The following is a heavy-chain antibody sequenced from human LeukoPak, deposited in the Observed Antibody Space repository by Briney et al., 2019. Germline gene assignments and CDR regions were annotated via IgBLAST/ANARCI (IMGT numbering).Heavy chain of an antibody. J-gene: IGHJ6*02. CDR3: AKDHLIATTTMGNYYYYYGMDD. D-gene: IGHD3-10*01. V-gene: IGHV3-30*18. CDR1: GFTFSSYG. CDR2: ISYDGGNK. Sequence: GRSLRLSCAASGFTFSSYGVHWVRQAPGKGLEWVAVISYDGGNKHYAGSVKGRFTISRDNSKNTLYLQMSSLRAEDTAVYYCAKDHLIATTTMGNYYYYYGMDDWGQGTTVTVS.